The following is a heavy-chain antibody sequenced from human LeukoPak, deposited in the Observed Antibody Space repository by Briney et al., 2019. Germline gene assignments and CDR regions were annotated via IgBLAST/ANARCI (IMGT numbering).Heavy chain of an antibody. V-gene: IGHV3-33*06. D-gene: IGHD6-19*01. CDR2: IWYDGSNK. CDR3: AKDRGSGWNGPDY. Sequence: PGGSLRLSCAASGFTFSSYGMHWVRQAPGKGLEWVAVIWYDGSNKYYADSVKGRFTISRDNSKNPLYLQMNSLRAEDTAVYYCAKDRGSGWNGPDYWGQGTLVTVSS. J-gene: IGHJ4*02. CDR1: GFTFSSYG.